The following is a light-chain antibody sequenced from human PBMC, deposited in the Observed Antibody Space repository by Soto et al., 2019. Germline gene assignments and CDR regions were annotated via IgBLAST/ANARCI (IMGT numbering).Light chain of an antibody. J-gene: IGKJ4*01. Sequence: EIVLTQSPATLSLSPGERATLSCGASQSVNNNYLAWHQQKPGLAPRLLIYGASSRATGVPDRFSGSGSGTDFNLTISRLEPEDFAVYYCQQYGSFPFTFGGGTKVEIK. CDR2: GAS. V-gene: IGKV3D-20*01. CDR1: QSVNNNY. CDR3: QQYGSFPFT.